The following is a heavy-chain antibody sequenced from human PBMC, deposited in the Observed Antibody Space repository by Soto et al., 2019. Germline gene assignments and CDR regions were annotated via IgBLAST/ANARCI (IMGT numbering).Heavy chain of an antibody. CDR2: IIPIFGTA. D-gene: IGHD1-20*01. V-gene: IGHV1-69*12. CDR3: ASQMGVTGPYDHYYGMDA. J-gene: IGHJ6*02. CDR1: GGTFSSYA. Sequence: QVQLVQSGAEVKKPGSSVKVSCKASGGTFSSYAISWVRQAPGQGLEWMGGIIPIFGTANYAQKFQGRVTITADESTSTAYMELSSLRSEATAVYYCASQMGVTGPYDHYYGMDAWGQGTTVTVSS.